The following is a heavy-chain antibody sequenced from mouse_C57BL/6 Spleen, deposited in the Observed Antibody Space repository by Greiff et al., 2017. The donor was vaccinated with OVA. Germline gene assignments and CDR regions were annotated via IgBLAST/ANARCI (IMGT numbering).Heavy chain of an antibody. CDR3: AKLGRAY. J-gene: IGHJ3*01. D-gene: IGHD4-1*01. CDR2: IYPGDGDT. V-gene: IGHV1-82*01. CDR1: GYAFSSSW. Sequence: VQLQQSGPELVKPGASVKIFCKASGYAFSSSWMNWVKRRPGTGLEWIGRIYPGDGDTNYNGKFKGKATLTADKSSSTAYMQLSSLTSEGSAVYYCAKLGRAYWGQGTLVTGSA.